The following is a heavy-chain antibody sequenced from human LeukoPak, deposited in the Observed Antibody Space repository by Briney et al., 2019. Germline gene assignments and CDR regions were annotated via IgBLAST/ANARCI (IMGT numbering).Heavy chain of an antibody. CDR2: ISGSGGST. CDR1: GFTFSSYA. J-gene: IGHJ4*02. Sequence: GGSLRLSCAASGFTFSSYAMSWVRQAPGKGLEWVSAISGSGGSTYYADSVKGRFTISRDNSKNTLYLQMNSLRAEATAVYYYANIPDPNCYDSSGYVRYWGQGTLVTVSS. V-gene: IGHV3-23*01. CDR3: ANIPDPNCYDSSGYVRY. D-gene: IGHD3-22*01.